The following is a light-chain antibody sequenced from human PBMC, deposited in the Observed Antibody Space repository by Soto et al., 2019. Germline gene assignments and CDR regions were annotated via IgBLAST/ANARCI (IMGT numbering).Light chain of an antibody. CDR1: QSVSSN. Sequence: EIVMTQSPATLSVSPGERATLSCRASQSVSSNLAWYQQKPGQAPRLLIYGASTRATGIPARFSGSGSGTEFTLTISSLQSADFEVYYCQQYNNWPYTFGQGTTLEIK. CDR2: GAS. CDR3: QQYNNWPYT. V-gene: IGKV3-15*01. J-gene: IGKJ2*01.